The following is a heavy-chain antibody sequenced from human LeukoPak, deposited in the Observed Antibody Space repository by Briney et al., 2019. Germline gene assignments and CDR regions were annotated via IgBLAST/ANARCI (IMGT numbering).Heavy chain of an antibody. D-gene: IGHD5-18*01. Sequence: SETLSLTCAVSGGSISSGGYSWSWIRQPPGKGLEWIGYIYHSGSTYYNPSLKSRVTISVDRSKNQFSLKLSSVTAADTAVYYCASKGYNNWFDPWGQGTLVTVSS. J-gene: IGHJ5*02. CDR1: GGSISSGGYS. V-gene: IGHV4-30-2*01. CDR3: ASKGYNNWFDP. CDR2: IYHSGST.